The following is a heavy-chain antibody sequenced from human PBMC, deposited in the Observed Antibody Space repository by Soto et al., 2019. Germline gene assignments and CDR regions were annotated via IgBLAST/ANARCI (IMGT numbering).Heavy chain of an antibody. CDR1: GFTFSNYA. J-gene: IGHJ6*02. CDR2: ISYDGTNK. D-gene: IGHD6-25*01. CDR3: ARARRISAPIYSDDYGMDV. Sequence: QVELVESGGGVVQPGRSLRLSCAASGFTFSNYAVHWVRQAPGKGLEWVSVISYDGTNKYYADSVKGRFTISRDNSKNTLDLPIHSLRPDDTAVYYWARARRISAPIYSDDYGMDVWGQGTTVTVSS. V-gene: IGHV3-30-3*01.